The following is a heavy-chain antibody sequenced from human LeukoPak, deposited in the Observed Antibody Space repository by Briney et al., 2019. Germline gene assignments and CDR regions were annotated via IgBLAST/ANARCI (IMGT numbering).Heavy chain of an antibody. CDR2: IYPGDSDT. CDR3: ARSRSGYCSGGSCYAGSFDI. D-gene: IGHD2-15*01. CDR1: GYSFSYYW. J-gene: IGHJ3*02. Sequence: GESLKISCKGSGYSFSYYWIGWVRQMPGKGLEWMGIIYPGDSDTRYSPSFQGQVTISADKSINTAYLQWSSLKTSDTAMYYCARSRSGYCSGGSCYAGSFDIWGQGTMVTVSS. V-gene: IGHV5-51*01.